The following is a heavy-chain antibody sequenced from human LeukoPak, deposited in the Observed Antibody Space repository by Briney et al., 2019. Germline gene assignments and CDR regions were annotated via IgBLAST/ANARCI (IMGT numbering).Heavy chain of an antibody. CDR3: AKVAKYYYGSETYYFFEH. Sequence: GRSLRLSCAASGFTFSTYPMHWVRQAPGKGLEWVAVMSFDGDSEYYSDSVRGRFTVSRDNAKNSLYLQMNSLRVEDTAVYYCAKVAKYYYGSETYYFFEHWGQGTPVTASS. CDR2: MSFDGDSE. J-gene: IGHJ4*02. CDR1: GFTFSTYP. V-gene: IGHV3-30-3*01. D-gene: IGHD3-10*01.